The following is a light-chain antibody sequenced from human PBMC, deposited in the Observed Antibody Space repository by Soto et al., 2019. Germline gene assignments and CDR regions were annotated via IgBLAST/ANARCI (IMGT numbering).Light chain of an antibody. CDR1: QSSSSY. CDR3: QQSYSTPT. J-gene: IGKJ2*01. V-gene: IGKV1-39*01. CDR2: AAS. Sequence: DIQMTQSPSSLSASVGDRVTITCRASQSSSSYLNWYQQKPGKAPKLLIYAASSLQSGVPSRFSGSGSGTDFTLTISSLRPEDFATYYCQQSYSTPTFGQGPKLAIK.